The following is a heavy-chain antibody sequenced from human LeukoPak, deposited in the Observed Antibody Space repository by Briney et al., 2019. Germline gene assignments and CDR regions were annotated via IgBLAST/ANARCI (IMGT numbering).Heavy chain of an antibody. V-gene: IGHV3-30*02. CDR1: GFTFSNYG. CDR2: IWYDGSNR. Sequence: GGSLRLSCAASGFTFSNYGMHWVRQAPGKGLEWVAFIWYDGSNRYYADSVKGRFTISRDNSENTLFLQMSSLRTEDTAVYYCARGSIAARLGYWGQGTLVTVSS. D-gene: IGHD6-6*01. J-gene: IGHJ4*02. CDR3: ARGSIAARLGY.